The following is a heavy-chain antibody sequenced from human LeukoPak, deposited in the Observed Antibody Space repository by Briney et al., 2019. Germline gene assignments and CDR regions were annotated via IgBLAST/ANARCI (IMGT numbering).Heavy chain of an antibody. CDR1: GPFIKTYY. CDR2: IYDSGNT. D-gene: IGHD4-17*01. Sequence: SETLSLTCTVSGPFIKTYYWSWIRQVPGKGLEWIGHIYDSGNTNYNPSLKSRVTILADTSKSQFSLKLSSVTAADTAVYYCARGYGDYFDYWGQGTLVTVSS. V-gene: IGHV4-59*01. J-gene: IGHJ4*02. CDR3: ARGYGDYFDY.